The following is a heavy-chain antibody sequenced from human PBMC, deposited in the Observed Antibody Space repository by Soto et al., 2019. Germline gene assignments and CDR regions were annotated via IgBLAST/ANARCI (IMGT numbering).Heavy chain of an antibody. CDR2: FRRKPNTDAT. Sequence: EVQLVESGGGLVQPGGSRNLSFAASDFTSSDSALPGARRASGKGLDWVGRFRRKPNTDATAKAASVKGRFTISRDDSKNTAYLQMNSLKTEDTAVYYCTRHVDCSGGSCYSGYYYYMDVWGKGTTVTVSS. D-gene: IGHD2-15*01. V-gene: IGHV3-73*01. CDR3: TRHVDCSGGSCYSGYYYYMDV. CDR1: DFTSSDSA. J-gene: IGHJ6*03.